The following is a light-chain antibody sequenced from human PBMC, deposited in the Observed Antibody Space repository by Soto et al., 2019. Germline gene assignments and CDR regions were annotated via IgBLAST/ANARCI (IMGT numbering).Light chain of an antibody. CDR3: IAWDNSLNAQV. CDR2: GNS. Sequence: QSVLTQPPSVYGAPGQRVTISCTGSSSNIGAGYVVHWYQQLPGTAPKLLIYGNSNRPSGVPDQFSGSKSGTSASLAITGLQSEDEADYYCIAWDNSLNAQVFGGGTKLTVL. J-gene: IGLJ2*01. V-gene: IGLV1-40*01. CDR1: SSNIGAGYV.